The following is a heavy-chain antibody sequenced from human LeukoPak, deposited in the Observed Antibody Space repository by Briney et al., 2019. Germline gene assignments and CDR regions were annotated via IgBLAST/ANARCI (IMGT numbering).Heavy chain of an antibody. Sequence: SETLSLTCTVSGGSISSYYWSWIRQPAGKGLEWIGRIYTSGSTNYNPYLKSRVTMSVDTSKNQFSLKLSSVTAADTAVYYCARKSSSRDWFDPWGQGTLVTVSS. J-gene: IGHJ5*02. D-gene: IGHD6-13*01. CDR3: ARKSSSRDWFDP. CDR1: GGSISSYY. V-gene: IGHV4-4*07. CDR2: IYTSGST.